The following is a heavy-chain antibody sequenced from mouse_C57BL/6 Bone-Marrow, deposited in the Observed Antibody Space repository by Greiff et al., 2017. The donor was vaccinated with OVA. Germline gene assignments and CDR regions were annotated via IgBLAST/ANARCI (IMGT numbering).Heavy chain of an antibody. D-gene: IGHD2-3*01. V-gene: IGHV5-12*01. Sequence: EVQGVESGGGLVQPGGSLKLSCAASGFTFSDYYMYWVRQTPEKRLEWVAYISNGGGSTYYPDTVKGRFTISRDNAKNTLYLQMSRLKSEDTAMYYCARQGYDAQYYFDYWGQGTTLTVSS. CDR3: ARQGYDAQYYFDY. J-gene: IGHJ2*01. CDR2: ISNGGGST. CDR1: GFTFSDYY.